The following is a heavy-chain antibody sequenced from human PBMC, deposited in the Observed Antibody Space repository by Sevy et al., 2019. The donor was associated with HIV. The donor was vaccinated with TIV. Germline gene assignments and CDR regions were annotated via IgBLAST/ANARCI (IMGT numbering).Heavy chain of an antibody. Sequence: GGSLRLSCAASGFTFSSYSMNWVRQAPGKGLEWVSSISSSSSYLYYADSVKGRFSISRDNAKNSLYLQMNSLRAEDTAVYYCARKRYCSSTSCYTGFDYWGQGTLVTVSS. CDR3: ARKRYCSSTSCYTGFDY. J-gene: IGHJ4*02. CDR1: GFTFSSYS. V-gene: IGHV3-21*01. CDR2: ISSSSSYL. D-gene: IGHD2-2*02.